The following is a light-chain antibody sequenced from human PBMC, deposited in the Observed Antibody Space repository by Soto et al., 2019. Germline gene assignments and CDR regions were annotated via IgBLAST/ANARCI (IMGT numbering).Light chain of an antibody. CDR2: AAS. J-gene: IGKJ4*01. Sequence: AIRMTQSPSSFSASTGDRVTITCRASQGISSYLAWYQQKPGKAPKLLIYAASTLQSGVPSRFSGSGSGTDFTLTISRLQSEDFATYYWQQYYSYPHTFGGGTKVEIK. CDR1: QGISSY. V-gene: IGKV1-8*01. CDR3: QQYYSYPHT.